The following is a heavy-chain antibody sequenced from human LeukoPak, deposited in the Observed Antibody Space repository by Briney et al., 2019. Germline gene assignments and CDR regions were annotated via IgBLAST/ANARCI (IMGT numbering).Heavy chain of an antibody. CDR2: ISGSGGST. J-gene: IGHJ2*01. Sequence: GGSLRLSCAASGFTFSSYAMSWVRQAPGKGLEWVSAISGSGGSTYYADSVKGRFTISRDNSKNMLYLQMNSLRAEDTAVYYCAKDSVNYDILTGYQNWYFDLWGRGTLVTVSS. CDR3: AKDSVNYDILTGYQNWYFDL. D-gene: IGHD3-9*01. V-gene: IGHV3-23*01. CDR1: GFTFSSYA.